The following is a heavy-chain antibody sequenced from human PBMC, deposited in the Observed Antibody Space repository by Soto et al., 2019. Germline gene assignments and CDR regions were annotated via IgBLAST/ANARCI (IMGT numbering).Heavy chain of an antibody. V-gene: IGHV1-69*13. CDR3: ATGYCISTSCYFIDY. CDR2: IIPIFGTA. J-gene: IGHJ4*02. CDR1: GGTFSSYA. D-gene: IGHD2-2*01. Sequence: GASVKVSCKASGGTFSSYAISWVRQAPGQGLEWMGGIIPIFGTANYAQKFQGRVTITADESTSTAYMELSSLRSEDTAVYYCATGYCISTSCYFIDYWGQGTLVTVSS.